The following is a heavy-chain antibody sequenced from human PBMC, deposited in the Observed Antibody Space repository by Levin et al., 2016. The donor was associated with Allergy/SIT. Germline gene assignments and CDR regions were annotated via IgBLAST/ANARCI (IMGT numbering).Heavy chain of an antibody. D-gene: IGHD6-13*01. Sequence: GGSLRLSCSASGFTFTSNTMHWVRQAPGKGLEYVSAITSNGGSTDYADSVKGRFTISRDNSKNTLYLQMSSLRVEDTAVYYCVRGYWYSSSWTTGVYWGQGTLVTVSS. CDR3: VRGYWYSSSWTTGVY. CDR1: GFTFTSNT. V-gene: IGHV3-64D*06. CDR2: ITSNGGST. J-gene: IGHJ4*02.